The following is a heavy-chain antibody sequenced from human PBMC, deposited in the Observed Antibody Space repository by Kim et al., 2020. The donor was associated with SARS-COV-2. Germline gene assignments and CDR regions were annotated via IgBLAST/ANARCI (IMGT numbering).Heavy chain of an antibody. Sequence: ASVKVSCKASGYTFTSYAMNWVRQAPGQGLEWMGWINTNTGNPTYAQGFTGRFVFSLDTSVSTAYLQISSLKAEDTAVYYCARSTYYYGSGSYYNVVYYFDYWGQGTLVTVSS. CDR3: ARSTYYYGSGSYYNVVYYFDY. J-gene: IGHJ4*02. D-gene: IGHD3-10*01. CDR2: INTNTGNP. V-gene: IGHV7-4-1*02. CDR1: GYTFTSYA.